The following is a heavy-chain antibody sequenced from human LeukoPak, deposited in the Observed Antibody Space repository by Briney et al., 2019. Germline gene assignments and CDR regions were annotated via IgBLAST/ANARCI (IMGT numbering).Heavy chain of an antibody. V-gene: IGHV3-48*03. CDR2: ISHSGNTI. CDR3: ARDSWGMTGPVAHYYGMDV. Sequence: PGGSLRLSCAASGFTFSSYEMNWVRQAPGKGLEWVSYISHSGNTINYADSVKDRFTISRDNAKNSLYLQMNSLRAEDTAVYYSARDSWGMTGPVAHYYGMDVWGPGTTVTVSS. D-gene: IGHD3-16*01. CDR1: GFTFSSYE. J-gene: IGHJ6*02.